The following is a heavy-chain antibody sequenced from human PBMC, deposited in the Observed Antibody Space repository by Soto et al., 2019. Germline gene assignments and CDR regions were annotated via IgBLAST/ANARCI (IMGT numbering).Heavy chain of an antibody. CDR2: IYYSGST. D-gene: IGHD3-16*01. CDR3: ARDSKEPSWGRGNAFDI. Sequence: QVQLQESGPGLVKPSQTLSLTCTVSGGSISSGGYYWSWFRQHPGKGLEWIGYIYYSGSTYYNPSLKSRVTISVDTSKNQFSLKLSSVTAADTAVYYCARDSKEPSWGRGNAFDIWGQGTMVTVSS. CDR1: GGSISSGGYY. V-gene: IGHV4-31*03. J-gene: IGHJ3*02.